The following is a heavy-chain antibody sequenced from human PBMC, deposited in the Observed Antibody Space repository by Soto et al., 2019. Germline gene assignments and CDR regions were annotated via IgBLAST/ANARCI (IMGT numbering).Heavy chain of an antibody. D-gene: IGHD3-16*02. Sequence: GGSLILSCAASGFSFSSYYIYWVRQAPGKGLEWVAVLSADGNNKYFADSVKGRFTFSRDNSKNTLYLEMNSLTAEDTAVYYCASVIGDFDYWGQGTLVTVSS. V-gene: IGHV3-30-3*01. CDR2: LSADGNNK. CDR3: ASVIGDFDY. J-gene: IGHJ4*02. CDR1: GFSFSSYY.